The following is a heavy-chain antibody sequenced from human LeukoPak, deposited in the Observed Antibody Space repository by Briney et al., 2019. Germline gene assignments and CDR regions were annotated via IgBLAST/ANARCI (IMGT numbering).Heavy chain of an antibody. CDR2: MSFDGNNK. CDR3: ARLGFVVPAVIFDY. D-gene: IGHD2-2*02. J-gene: IGHJ4*02. Sequence: GGSLRLSCAASGFTFSTYALHWVRQAPGKGLEWVAVMSFDGNNKYYADSVKGRFSISRDNSKNTLYLQMNSLRAEDTAMYYCARLGFVVPAVIFDYWGQGTLVTVSS. CDR1: GFTFSTYA. V-gene: IGHV3-30*14.